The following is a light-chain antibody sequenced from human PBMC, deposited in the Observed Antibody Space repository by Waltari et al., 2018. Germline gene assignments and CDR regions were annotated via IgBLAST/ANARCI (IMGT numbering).Light chain of an antibody. Sequence: DIVMTQTPVSLSVTPGQSASISCKSSQRLLYTDGKTYFYWYLQKAGQPPQLLIYEISKRFSGVPDRFSGSGSGTDFTLKISRVEAEDVGVYYCMQTKQFPWTLGQGTKVEVK. V-gene: IGKV2D-29*01. CDR3: MQTKQFPWT. J-gene: IGKJ1*01. CDR1: QRLLYTDGKTY. CDR2: EIS.